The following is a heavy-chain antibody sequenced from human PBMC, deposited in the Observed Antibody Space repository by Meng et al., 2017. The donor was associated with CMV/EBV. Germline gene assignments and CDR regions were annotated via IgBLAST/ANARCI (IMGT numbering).Heavy chain of an antibody. J-gene: IGHJ4*02. Sequence: GESLKISCAASGFMFSDYAMNWVRQTPGKGLGWVSTISGGGDNTYYADSVQGRLTISRDNSKKTLYLQMNSLRVEDTAVYYCAKVGSSSWYYFDYWGQGTLVTVSS. V-gene: IGHV3-23*01. CDR2: ISGGGDNT. CDR3: AKVGSSSWYYFDY. D-gene: IGHD6-13*01. CDR1: GFMFSDYA.